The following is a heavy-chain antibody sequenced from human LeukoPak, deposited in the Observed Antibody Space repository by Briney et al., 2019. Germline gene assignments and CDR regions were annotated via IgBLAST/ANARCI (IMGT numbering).Heavy chain of an antibody. V-gene: IGHV3-7*01. Sequence: PGGSLRLSCAASAFTFSYYWMNWVRQAPGKGLEGVSNIKKDGSEKYYVDSVKARFTISRHNVKKSLFLQMSRLRGEDAGVYYCARGLCISTSCQGNYFVAWGQGTLVTVSS. CDR1: AFTFSYYW. J-gene: IGHJ5*02. CDR2: IKKDGSEK. CDR3: ARGLCISTSCQGNYFVA. D-gene: IGHD2-2*01.